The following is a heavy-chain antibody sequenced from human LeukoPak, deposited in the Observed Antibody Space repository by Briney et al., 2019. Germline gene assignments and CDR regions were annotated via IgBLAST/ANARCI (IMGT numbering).Heavy chain of an antibody. D-gene: IGHD6-13*01. V-gene: IGHV3-30-3*02. CDR1: GFTFSSYA. CDR3: AKLYSSSWYVKY. CDR2: ISYDGSNK. J-gene: IGHJ4*02. Sequence: PGGSLRLSCAASGFTFSSYAMHWVRQAPGKGLEWVAVISYDGSNKYYAESVKGRFTISRDNSKNTLYLQMNSLRAEDTAVYYCAKLYSSSWYVKYWGQGTLVTVSS.